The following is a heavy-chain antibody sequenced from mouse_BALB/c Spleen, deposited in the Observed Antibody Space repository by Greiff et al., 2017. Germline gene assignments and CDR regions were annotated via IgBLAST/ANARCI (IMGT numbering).Heavy chain of an antibody. Sequence: QVQLQQPGAELVKPGTSVKLSCKASGYNFTSYWINWVKLRPGQGLEWIGDIYPGSGSTNYNEKFKSKATLTVDTSSSTAYMQLSSLASEDSALYYCASGDYYGSSYNYYAMDYWGQGTSVTVSS. J-gene: IGHJ4*01. D-gene: IGHD1-1*01. CDR3: ASGDYYGSSYNYYAMDY. V-gene: IGHV1-55*01. CDR2: IYPGSGST. CDR1: GYNFTSYW.